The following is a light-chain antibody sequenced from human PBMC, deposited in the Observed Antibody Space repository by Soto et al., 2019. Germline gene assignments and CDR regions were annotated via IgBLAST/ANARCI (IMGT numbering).Light chain of an antibody. CDR2: DSD. CDR1: NSNIGNNH. V-gene: IGLV1-51*01. CDR3: GTWDSSLSVGYV. J-gene: IGLJ1*01. Sequence: HSVLTQPPSGSGVPGQKGSISCSGSNSNIGNNHVSWYQQLPGTAPKLLIYDSDKRPSGIPDRFSGSKSGTSATLDITGLQTGDEADYYCGTWDSSLSVGYVFGTGTKVTVL.